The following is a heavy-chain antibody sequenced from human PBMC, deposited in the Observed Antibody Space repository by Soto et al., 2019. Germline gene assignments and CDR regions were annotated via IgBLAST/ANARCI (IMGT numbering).Heavy chain of an antibody. J-gene: IGHJ5*02. CDR1: GFTFSDAW. V-gene: IGHV3-15*01. Sequence: PGGSRRLSCAASGFTFSDAWMSWVRQAPGKGLDWVGRIKSKSDGGTTEYAAPVRGRFTISRDDSKNTLYLQMNSLKTEDTAVYYCTTDLWRKAVVVGSTGYFNPWGQGTPVTVSS. CDR3: TTDLWRKAVVVGSTGYFNP. CDR2: IKSKSDGGTT. D-gene: IGHD2-15*01.